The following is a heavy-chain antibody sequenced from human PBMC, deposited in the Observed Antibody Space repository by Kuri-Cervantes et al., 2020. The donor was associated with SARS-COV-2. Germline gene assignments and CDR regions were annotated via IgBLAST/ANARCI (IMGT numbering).Heavy chain of an antibody. CDR1: GFIVSDNY. J-gene: IGHJ5*02. D-gene: IGHD3-10*01. Sequence: GESLKISCAASGFIVSDNYMSWVRQAPGKGLVWVSRINPDGSYTNNADSVKGRFTLSRDNAKNMLFLQMNSLRAEDTAVYYCAKVWGSGSYYNANWFDPWGQGTLVTVYS. V-gene: IGHV3-74*01. CDR3: AKVWGSGSYYNANWFDP. CDR2: INPDGSYT.